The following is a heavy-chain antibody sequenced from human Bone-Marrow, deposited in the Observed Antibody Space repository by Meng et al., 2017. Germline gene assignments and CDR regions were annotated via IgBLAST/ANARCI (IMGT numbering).Heavy chain of an antibody. CDR2: INHSGST. Sequence: SETLSLTCAVYGGSFSGYYWSWIRQPPGKGLEWIGEINHSGSTYYNPSLKSRVTISVDTSKNQFSLKLSSVTAADTAVYYCARVLGTDVDYWGQGTLVTVSS. V-gene: IGHV4-34*01. J-gene: IGHJ4*02. CDR3: ARVLGTDVDY. CDR1: GGSFSGYY. D-gene: IGHD1-1*01.